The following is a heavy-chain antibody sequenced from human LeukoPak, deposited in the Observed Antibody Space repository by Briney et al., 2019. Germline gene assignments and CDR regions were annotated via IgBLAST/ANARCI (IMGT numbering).Heavy chain of an antibody. CDR2: ISTDGYTT. J-gene: IGHJ4*02. V-gene: IGHV3-74*01. D-gene: IGHD2-15*01. CDR3: VVGGSPGY. Sequence: GGSLRLSCAASGLAFSAYKMHWARQAPRKGLVWVSRISTDGYTTDYADFVQGRFTASRDNTKNTWSLEMNSLRAEDTAVYYCVVGGSPGYWGQGTLVTVSS. CDR1: GLAFSAYK.